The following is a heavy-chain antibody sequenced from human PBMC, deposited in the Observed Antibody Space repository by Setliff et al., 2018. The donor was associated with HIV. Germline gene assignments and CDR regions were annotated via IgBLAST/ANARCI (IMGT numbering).Heavy chain of an antibody. CDR2: IKSQRDGGTI. D-gene: IGHD3-10*01. V-gene: IGHV3-15*01. CDR1: GFTFSYAW. Sequence: GGSLRLSCAASGFTFSYAWMNWVRQAPGKGLEWVGRIKSQRDGGTIDYAAPVKGRFTISRDDSKNTLSLQMNSLRVEDTATYYCARARGSVGYYGSGTMYHMDVWGKGTTVTVSS. CDR3: ARARGSVGYYGSGTMYHMDV. J-gene: IGHJ6*03.